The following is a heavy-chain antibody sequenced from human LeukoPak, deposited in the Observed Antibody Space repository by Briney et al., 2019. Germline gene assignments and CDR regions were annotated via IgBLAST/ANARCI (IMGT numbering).Heavy chain of an antibody. CDR2: IKKDGGEQ. V-gene: IGHV3-7*01. J-gene: IGHJ2*01. CDR3: VRTFDNGDNSNYRYFDL. Sequence: GGSLRLSCAASGFSFSSYWMTWVRQAPGKGLEWVANIKKDGGEQYYVDSVKGRFSISRDNAKNSLYLQMNSLRVEDTAVYYCVRTFDNGDNSNYRYFDLWGRGTLLTVSS. CDR1: GFSFSSYW. D-gene: IGHD4-23*01.